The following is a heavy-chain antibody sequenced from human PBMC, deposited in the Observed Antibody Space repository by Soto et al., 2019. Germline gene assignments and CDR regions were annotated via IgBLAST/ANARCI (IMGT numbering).Heavy chain of an antibody. CDR3: ARRARPDFYYMDV. J-gene: IGHJ6*03. V-gene: IGHV3-64*01. CDR1: GFTLSGYA. CDR2: ISSNGVGT. D-gene: IGHD6-6*01. Sequence: EVQLAESGGGLAQPGGSLRLSCAASGFTLSGYAMDWVRQAPGKGLEYVSGISSNGVGTYYANSVQGRFTISRDNSKSTVYLQMGSLRPEDMAVYYCARRARPDFYYMDVWGKGTTVNVSS.